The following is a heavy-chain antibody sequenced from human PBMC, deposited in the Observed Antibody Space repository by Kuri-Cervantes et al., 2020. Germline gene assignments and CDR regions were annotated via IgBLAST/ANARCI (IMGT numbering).Heavy chain of an antibody. CDR2: ISGSGGST. CDR1: GFTFSSYA. Sequence: GESLKISCAASGFTFSSYAMSWVRQAPGKGLEWVSAISGSGGSTYYADSVKGRFTISRDNAKNSLYLQMNSLRAEDTALYYCAKAPKDASAFDIWGQGTMVTVSS. J-gene: IGHJ3*02. CDR3: AKAPKDASAFDI. V-gene: IGHV3-23*01.